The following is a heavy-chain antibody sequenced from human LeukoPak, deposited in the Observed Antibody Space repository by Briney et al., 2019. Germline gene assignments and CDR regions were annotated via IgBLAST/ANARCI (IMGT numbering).Heavy chain of an antibody. V-gene: IGHV3-30*18. Sequence: GRSLRLSCAASGFTFSSYGMHWVRQAPGKGLEWVAVISYDGSNKYYADSVKGRFTISRDNSKSTLYLQMNSLRAEDTAVYYCAKGGEIDASPIDWYFDLWGRGTLVTVSS. D-gene: IGHD2-2*01. J-gene: IGHJ2*01. CDR1: GFTFSSYG. CDR3: AKGGEIDASPIDWYFDL. CDR2: ISYDGSNK.